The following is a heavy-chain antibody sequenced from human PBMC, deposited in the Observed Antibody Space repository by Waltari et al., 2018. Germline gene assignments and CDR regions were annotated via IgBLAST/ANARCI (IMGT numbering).Heavy chain of an antibody. D-gene: IGHD3-9*01. CDR1: GGSISSSSYY. Sequence: QLQLQESGPGLVKPSETLSLTCTVSGGSISSSSYYWGWIRQPPGKGLEGIGSIYYSGSTYYNPSLKSRVTISVDTSKNQFSLKLSSVTAADTAVYYCATVDIQNWFDPWGQGTLVTVSS. CDR2: IYYSGST. CDR3: ATVDIQNWFDP. V-gene: IGHV4-39*07. J-gene: IGHJ5*02.